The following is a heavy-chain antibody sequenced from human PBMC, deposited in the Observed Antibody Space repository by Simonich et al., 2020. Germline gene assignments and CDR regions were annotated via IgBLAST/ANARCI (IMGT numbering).Heavy chain of an antibody. CDR2: INNDGSST. CDR3: ARDYSNYDAFDI. J-gene: IGHJ3*02. V-gene: IGHV3-74*01. CDR1: GFTFSSYW. Sequence: EVQLVESGGGLVQPGGSLRLSCAASGFTFSSYWMHWVRQAPGKGLVLVSRINNDGSSTSYADSVKGRITISRDNAKNTLYLQMNSLRAEDTAVYYCARDYSNYDAFDIWGQGTMVTVSS. D-gene: IGHD4-4*01.